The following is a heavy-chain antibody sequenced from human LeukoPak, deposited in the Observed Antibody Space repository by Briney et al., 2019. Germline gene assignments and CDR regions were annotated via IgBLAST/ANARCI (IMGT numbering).Heavy chain of an antibody. CDR1: GGTFISYA. V-gene: IGHV1-69*05. Sequence: ASVKVSCKASGGTFISYAISWVRQAPGQGVEGMGGIIPIFGTANYAQKFQGRVTITTDESTSTAYIELSNLRSEDTAVYYCAISSTGYSHYYRDVWGKGTTVTVSS. D-gene: IGHD3-9*01. J-gene: IGHJ6*03. CDR2: IIPIFGTA. CDR3: AISSTGYSHYYRDV.